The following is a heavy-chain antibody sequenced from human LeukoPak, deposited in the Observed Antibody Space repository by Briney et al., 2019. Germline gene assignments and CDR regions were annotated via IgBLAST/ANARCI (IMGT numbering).Heavy chain of an antibody. CDR2: IYPGDSDT. CDR3: ARQVGYCSGGSCYSGY. CDR1: GYSFTSYW. V-gene: IGHV5-51*01. D-gene: IGHD2-15*01. J-gene: IGHJ4*02. Sequence: RESLKISCKGSGYSFTSYWIGWVRQMPGKGLEWMGIIYPGDSDTRYSPSFQGQVTISADKSISTAYLQWSSLKASDTAMYYCARQVGYCSGGSCYSGYWGQGTLVTVSS.